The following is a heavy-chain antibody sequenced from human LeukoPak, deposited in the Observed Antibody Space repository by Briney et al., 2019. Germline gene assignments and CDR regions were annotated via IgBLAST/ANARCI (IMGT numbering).Heavy chain of an antibody. Sequence: PSETLSLTCTVPGGSISSYYWSWIRQPPGKGLEWIGYIYYSGSTNYNPSLKSRVTISVDTSKNQFSLKLSSVTAADTAVYYCARGPAYYYDSSGPLGWFDPWGQGTLVTVSS. J-gene: IGHJ5*02. CDR2: IYYSGST. D-gene: IGHD3-22*01. V-gene: IGHV4-59*01. CDR3: ARGPAYYYDSSGPLGWFDP. CDR1: GGSISSYY.